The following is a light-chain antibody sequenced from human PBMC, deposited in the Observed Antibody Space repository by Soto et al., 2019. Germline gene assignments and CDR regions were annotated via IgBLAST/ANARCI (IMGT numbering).Light chain of an antibody. CDR1: QSISSW. CDR3: QQYNSYSRT. Sequence: DIQMTQSPSTLSASVGDRVTITCRASQSISSWLAWYQQKPGKAPKLLIYKASSLESGVPSRFSGSGSGTEFTLTISSLQPDDVATYYCQQYNSYSRTFGQGTNVEIK. CDR2: KAS. V-gene: IGKV1-5*03. J-gene: IGKJ1*01.